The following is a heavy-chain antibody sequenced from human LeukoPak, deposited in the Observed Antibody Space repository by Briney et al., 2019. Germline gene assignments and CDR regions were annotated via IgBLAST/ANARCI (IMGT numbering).Heavy chain of an antibody. CDR1: GFTFSSYW. Sequence: GGSLRLSCAASGFTFSSYWMSWVRQAPGKGLERVANIKQDGSEKYYVDSVKGRFTISRDNAKNSLYLQMNSLRAEDTAVYYCARADSYYHDSSGYYSYWGQGTLVTVSS. CDR3: ARADSYYHDSSGYYSY. D-gene: IGHD3-22*01. CDR2: IKQDGSEK. V-gene: IGHV3-7*01. J-gene: IGHJ4*02.